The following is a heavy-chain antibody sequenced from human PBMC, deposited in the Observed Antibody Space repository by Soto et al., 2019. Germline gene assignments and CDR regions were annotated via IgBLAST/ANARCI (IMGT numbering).Heavy chain of an antibody. Sequence: PSETLSLTCTVSGGSISSYYWSWIRRPPGKGLEWIGYIYYSGSTNYNPSLKSRVTISVDTSKNQFSLKLSSVTAADTAVYYCARDPGYSSSWLTRYYYYGMDVWGQGTTVTVSS. J-gene: IGHJ6*02. D-gene: IGHD6-13*01. CDR3: ARDPGYSSSWLTRYYYYGMDV. CDR1: GGSISSYY. CDR2: IYYSGST. V-gene: IGHV4-59*01.